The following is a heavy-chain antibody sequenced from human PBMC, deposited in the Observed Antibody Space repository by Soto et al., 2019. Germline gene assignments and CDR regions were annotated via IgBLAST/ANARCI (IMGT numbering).Heavy chain of an antibody. V-gene: IGHV4-59*01. J-gene: IGHJ4*02. CDR2: IYYSGST. D-gene: IGHD3-10*01. CDR3: AGSGSYPTFEY. CDR1: GGSISSYY. Sequence: SETLSLTCTVSGGSISSYYWSWIRQPPGKGLEWIGYIYYSGSTNYNPSLKSRVTISVDTSKNQFSLKLSSVTAADTAVYYCAGSGSYPTFEYWGQGTLVTVSS.